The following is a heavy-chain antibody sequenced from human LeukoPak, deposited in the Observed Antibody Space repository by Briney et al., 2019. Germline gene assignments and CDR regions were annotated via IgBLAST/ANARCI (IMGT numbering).Heavy chain of an antibody. Sequence: GASAKVSCKVSGYSFTTYGITWVRQAPGQGLEWMGWINIYNGNTNYAQKVQDRATMTTDTSTTTAYMELRSLRSDDTAVYYCARSLQGDHFDFWGQGTMVTVSS. CDR3: ARSLQGDHFDF. D-gene: IGHD2-21*01. J-gene: IGHJ3*01. CDR1: GYSFTTYG. CDR2: INIYNGNT. V-gene: IGHV1-18*01.